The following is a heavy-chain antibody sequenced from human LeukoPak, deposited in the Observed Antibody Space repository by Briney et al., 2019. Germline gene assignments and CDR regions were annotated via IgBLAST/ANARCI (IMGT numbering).Heavy chain of an antibody. J-gene: IGHJ6*02. CDR2: INWNSGRI. D-gene: IGHD5-18*01. CDR1: GFTFDDYA. CDR3: AKAGDTAMVSSHGMDV. V-gene: IGHV3-9*01. Sequence: GRSLRLSCAASGFTFDDYAMHWVRQAPGKGLEWVSGINWNSGRIGYADSVKGRFTISRDNAKNFLYLQMNSLRPEDTALYYCAKAGDTAMVSSHGMDVWGQGTTVTVSS.